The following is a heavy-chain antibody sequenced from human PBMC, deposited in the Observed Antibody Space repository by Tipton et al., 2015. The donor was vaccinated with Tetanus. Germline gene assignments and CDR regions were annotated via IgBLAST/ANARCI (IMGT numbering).Heavy chain of an antibody. J-gene: IGHJ6*02. CDR2: IHDSGTT. Sequence: GLVKPSETLSLTCAVSGASISPYYWSWIRQPPGKGLEWIGSIHDSGTTNYNPSLKSRLTMSVDTSNNLFSLKLTSVTAADTAVYYCARDHGITWGGMGYYYGMDVWGQGTTVTVSS. CDR1: GASISPYY. V-gene: IGHV4-59*01. CDR3: ARDHGITWGGMGYYYGMDV. D-gene: IGHD3-16*01.